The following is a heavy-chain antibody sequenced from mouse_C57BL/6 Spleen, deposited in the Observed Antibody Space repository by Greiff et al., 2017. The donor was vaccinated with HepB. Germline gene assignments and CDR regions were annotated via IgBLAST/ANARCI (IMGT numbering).Heavy chain of an antibody. J-gene: IGHJ4*01. D-gene: IGHD3-2*02. V-gene: IGHV1-76*01. CDR3: AREDSSGYYYAMDY. Sequence: QVQLQQSGAELVRPGASVKLSCKASGYTFTDYYINWVKQRPGQGLEWIARIYPGSGNTYYNEKFKGKATLTAEKSSSTAYMQLSSLTSEDSAVYFCAREDSSGYYYAMDYWGQGTSVTVSS. CDR1: GYTFTDYY. CDR2: IYPGSGNT.